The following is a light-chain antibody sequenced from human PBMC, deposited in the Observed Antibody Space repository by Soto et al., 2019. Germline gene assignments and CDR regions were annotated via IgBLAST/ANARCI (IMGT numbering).Light chain of an antibody. V-gene: IGKV3-15*01. J-gene: IGKJ1*01. CDR3: QHYNHWPPWT. Sequence: EIVMTQSPATLSVSPGERATLSCRASQSVSSNLAWYQQKPGQAPRLLIYRASTRATGIPARFSGSGSGTELTLNISSLQSEDFAVYYCQHYNHWPPWTFGQGTKVEIK. CDR2: RAS. CDR1: QSVSSN.